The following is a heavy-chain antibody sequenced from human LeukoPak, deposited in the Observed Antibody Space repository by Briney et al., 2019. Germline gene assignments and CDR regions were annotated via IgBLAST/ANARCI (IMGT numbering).Heavy chain of an antibody. CDR1: GYTFTGYY. CDR3: AFAPGIAAAGPNWFDP. V-gene: IGHV1-2*02. CDR2: INPNSGGT. Sequence: ASVKVSCKASGYTFTGYYMHWVRQAPGQGLEWMGWINPNSGGTNYAQKFQGRVTMTRDTSISTAYMELSRLRSDDTAVYYCAFAPGIAAAGPNWFDPWGQGTLVTVSS. J-gene: IGHJ5*02. D-gene: IGHD6-13*01.